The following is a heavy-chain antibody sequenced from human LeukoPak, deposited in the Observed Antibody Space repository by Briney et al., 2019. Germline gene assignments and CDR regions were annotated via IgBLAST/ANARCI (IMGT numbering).Heavy chain of an antibody. J-gene: IGHJ4*02. CDR3: ARGDYDYVWESYYPWSV. V-gene: IGHV4-34*01. D-gene: IGHD3-16*01. Sequence: SETLSLTCAVYGGSFSGYYWSWIRQPPGKGLEWIGEINHSGSTNYNPSLKSRVTISVDTSKNQFSLKLSSVTAADTAVYYCARGDYDYVWESYYPWSVWGQGTLVTVSS. CDR2: INHSGST. CDR1: GGSFSGYY.